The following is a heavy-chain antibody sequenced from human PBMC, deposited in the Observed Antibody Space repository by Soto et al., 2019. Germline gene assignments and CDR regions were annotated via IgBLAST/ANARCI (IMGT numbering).Heavy chain of an antibody. J-gene: IGHJ4*02. CDR2: ISWNSGSI. CDR1: GFTFDDYA. D-gene: IGHD1-26*01. Sequence: EVQLVESGGGLVQPGRSLRLSCAASGFTFDDYAMHWVRQAPGKGLEWVSGISWNSGSIGYADSVKGRFTISRDNAKNSLYLQMNSLRAEDTALYYCAKSGSYYDFDYWGQGTLVTVSS. CDR3: AKSGSYYDFDY. V-gene: IGHV3-9*01.